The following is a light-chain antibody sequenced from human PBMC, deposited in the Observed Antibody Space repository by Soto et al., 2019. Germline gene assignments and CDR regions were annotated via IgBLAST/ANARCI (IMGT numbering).Light chain of an antibody. Sequence: ETVLTKCRATLSLQHGERATLFCRASQSVSSYFARYQQKPGQAPHLLIDDASNTATGIPARFSGSGSGTEFTLTISSLQSEDFAVYFRQQYIIWPTFGQGTKVDIK. CDR1: QSVSSY. V-gene: IGKV3-11*01. CDR3: QQYIIWPT. J-gene: IGKJ1*01. CDR2: DAS.